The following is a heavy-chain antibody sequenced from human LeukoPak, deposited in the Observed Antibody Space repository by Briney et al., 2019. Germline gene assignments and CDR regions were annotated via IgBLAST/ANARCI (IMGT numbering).Heavy chain of an antibody. Sequence: PGGYLRLYCAVSGFSFTNFWMSWVRQAPGRGLEWVANIHPEGNEKYHVESVKGRFTISRDNTKNLLFLQMNGLRVEDTAVYYCARGDAFSGDHWGQGTLVTVSS. CDR1: GFSFTNFW. V-gene: IGHV3-7*04. J-gene: IGHJ4*02. CDR3: ARGDAFSGDH. CDR2: IHPEGNEK.